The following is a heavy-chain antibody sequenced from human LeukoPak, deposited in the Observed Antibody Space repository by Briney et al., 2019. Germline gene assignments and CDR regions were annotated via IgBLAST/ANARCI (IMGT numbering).Heavy chain of an antibody. V-gene: IGHV5-51*01. CDR2: INPGDSDT. D-gene: IGHD2/OR15-2a*01. Sequence: GESLKISCKGSGYSSTTYWIGWVRHMPRKGLEWVAIINPGDSDTRYSPSLQGQVTISADKSITTAYLQWSSLKASDTAMYYCVRQGVPGLLYFDNWGQGTLVTVSS. CDR3: VRQGVPGLLYFDN. CDR1: GYSSTTYW. J-gene: IGHJ4*02.